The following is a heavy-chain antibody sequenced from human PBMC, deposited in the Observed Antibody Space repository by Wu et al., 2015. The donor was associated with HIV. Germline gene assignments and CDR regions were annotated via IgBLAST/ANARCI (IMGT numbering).Heavy chain of an antibody. CDR1: GGTFSSYA. CDR3: ARDPLTGDGGSWYYGMDV. J-gene: IGHJ6*02. Sequence: QVQLVQSGAEVKKPGSSVKVSCKASGGTFSSYAISWVRQAPGQGLEWMGGIIPIFGTANYAQKFQGRVTITTDESTSTAYMELSSLRSEDTAVYYCARDPLTGDGGSWYYGMDVWGQGTTVTVSS. CDR2: IIPIFGTA. D-gene: IGHD7-27*01. V-gene: IGHV1-69*05.